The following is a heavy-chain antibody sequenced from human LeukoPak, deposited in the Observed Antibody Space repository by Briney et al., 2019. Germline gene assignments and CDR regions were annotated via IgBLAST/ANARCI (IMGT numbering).Heavy chain of an antibody. Sequence: GASVKVSCKASGYTFTNYDISWVRQAPGQGLEWMGWISAYNGYTKAAQKFQDRFIMTTDTSTSTAYMELRSLTSDDTAVYFCARRSPTTETTDPFQHWGQGTLVSVS. D-gene: IGHD4-11*01. J-gene: IGHJ1*01. CDR2: ISAYNGYT. CDR1: GYTFTNYD. CDR3: ARRSPTTETTDPFQH. V-gene: IGHV1-18*01.